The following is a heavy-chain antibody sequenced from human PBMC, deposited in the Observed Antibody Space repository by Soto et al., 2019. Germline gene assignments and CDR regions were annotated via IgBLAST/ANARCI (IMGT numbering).Heavy chain of an antibody. CDR3: ARQSYDILTGYYGYFDY. CDR1: GGSINSGGYY. J-gene: IGHJ4*02. D-gene: IGHD3-9*01. Sequence: PSETLSLTCTVSGGSINSGGYYWSWIRQHPGKGLEWIGYIYYSGSTNYNPSLKSRVTISVDTSKNQFSLKLSSVTAADTAVYYCARQSYDILTGYYGYFDYWGQGTLVTVSS. CDR2: IYYSGST. V-gene: IGHV4-61*08.